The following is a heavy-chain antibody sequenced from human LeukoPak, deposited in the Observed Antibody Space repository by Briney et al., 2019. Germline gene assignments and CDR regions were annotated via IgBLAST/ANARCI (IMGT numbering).Heavy chain of an antibody. D-gene: IGHD3-16*02. CDR3: ARDLGGSYRSENWFDP. CDR1: GGSISSSSYY. Sequence: PSETLSLTCTVSGGSISSSSYYWGWIRQPPGKGLEWIGSIYYSGNTYYNPSLKSRVTVSVDKSKNQFSLKLSSVTAADTAVYYCARDLGGSYRSENWFDPWGQGTLVTVSS. J-gene: IGHJ5*02. V-gene: IGHV4-39*07. CDR2: IYYSGNT.